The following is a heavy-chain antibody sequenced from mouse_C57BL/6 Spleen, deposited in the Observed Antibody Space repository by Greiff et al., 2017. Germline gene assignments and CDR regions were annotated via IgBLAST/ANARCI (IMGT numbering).Heavy chain of an antibody. J-gene: IGHJ4*01. V-gene: IGHV1-64*01. CDR3: ARNGNSGAMDY. D-gene: IGHD2-1*01. CDR2: IHPNSGST. Sequence: QVQLKQPGAELVKPGASVKLSCKASGYTFTSYWMHWVKQRPGQGLEWIGMIHPNSGSTNYNEKFKSKATLTVDKSSSTAYMQLSSLTSEDSAVYYCARNGNSGAMDYWGQGTSVTVSS. CDR1: GYTFTSYW.